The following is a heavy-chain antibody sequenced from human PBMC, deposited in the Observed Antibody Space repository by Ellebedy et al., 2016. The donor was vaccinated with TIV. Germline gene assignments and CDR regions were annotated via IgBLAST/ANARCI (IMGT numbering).Heavy chain of an antibody. D-gene: IGHD3-3*01. CDR1: GDSVSRNTAA. J-gene: IGHJ3*01. CDR3: ARDFGAIVD. Sequence: LQTLSLTCAISGDSVSRNTAASNCIRPSPSRGLGWLGRTYFRSKWYNDYAESVKSRIIINADTSKNQFSLKLNSVTPEDTAVNYCARDFGAIVDWGQGTMVTVSS. V-gene: IGHV6-1*01. CDR2: TYFRSKWYN.